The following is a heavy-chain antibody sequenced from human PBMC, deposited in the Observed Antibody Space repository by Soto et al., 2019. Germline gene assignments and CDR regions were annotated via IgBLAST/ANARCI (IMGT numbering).Heavy chain of an antibody. Sequence: EVQLLESGGGLVQPGGSLRLSCAASGFTFSSYGMSWVRQAPGKGLEWVSAISHSGGNTYYADSVKGRFAISRDNSKNTLYLQMNSLRAEDTAVYYCATFIFCISTSCYGREGGYWGQGTLVTVSS. J-gene: IGHJ4*02. CDR1: GFTFSSYG. D-gene: IGHD2-2*01. CDR2: ISHSGGNT. CDR3: ATFIFCISTSCYGREGGY. V-gene: IGHV3-23*01.